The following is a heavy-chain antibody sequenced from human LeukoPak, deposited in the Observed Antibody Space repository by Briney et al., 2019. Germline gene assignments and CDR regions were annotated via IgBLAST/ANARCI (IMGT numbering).Heavy chain of an antibody. CDR2: IYTSGST. Sequence: SETLSLTCTVSGGSISSYYWSWIRQPAGKGLEWIGRIYTSGSTNYNPSLKSRVTMSVDTSKNQFTLKLSSVTAADTAVYYCARRDSSGYYGGYYFDYWGQGTLVTVSS. CDR1: GGSISSYY. J-gene: IGHJ4*02. D-gene: IGHD3-22*01. V-gene: IGHV4-4*07. CDR3: ARRDSSGYYGGYYFDY.